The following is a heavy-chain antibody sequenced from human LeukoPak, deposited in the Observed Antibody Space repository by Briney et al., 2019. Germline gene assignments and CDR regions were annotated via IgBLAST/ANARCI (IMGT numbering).Heavy chain of an antibody. CDR3: ARGAGSSSAYYYYYYYMDV. V-gene: IGHV1-69*05. J-gene: IGHJ6*03. CDR1: GGTFSSYA. CDR2: IIPIFGTA. Sequence: ASVKVSCKASGGTFSSYAISWVRQAPGHGLEWMGRIIPIFGTANYAQKFQGRVTITTDESTSTAYMELCSLRSEDTAVYYCARGAGSSSAYYYYYYYMDVWGKGTTVTVSS. D-gene: IGHD6-6*01.